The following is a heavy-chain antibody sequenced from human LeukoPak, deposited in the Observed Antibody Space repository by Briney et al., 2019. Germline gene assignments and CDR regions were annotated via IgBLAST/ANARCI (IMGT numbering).Heavy chain of an antibody. CDR1: GYTFTGYY. V-gene: IGHV1-2*02. CDR2: INPNSGGT. D-gene: IGHD5-24*01. Sequence: ASVKVSCKASGYTFTGYYMHWVRQAPGQGLEWMGWINPNSGGTNYAQKFQGRVTMTRDTSISTAYMELSRLRSDDTAVYYCARGPEAWWLQYRYDAFDIWGQGTMVTVSS. J-gene: IGHJ3*02. CDR3: ARGPEAWWLQYRYDAFDI.